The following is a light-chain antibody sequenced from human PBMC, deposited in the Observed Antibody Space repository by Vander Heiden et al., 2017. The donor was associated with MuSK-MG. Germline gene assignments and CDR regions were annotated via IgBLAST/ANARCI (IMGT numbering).Light chain of an antibody. J-gene: IGLJ2*01. CDR2: RND. V-gene: IGLV1-47*01. Sequence: QSVLTQPPSASGTPGQRVTISCSGSSSNIGSNYVYWYQKLPGTAPKLLIYRNDQRPSGVPDRFSGSKSGTSASLAISGLRSEDEADYYCAAWDDSLSAAVFGGGTKLTV. CDR1: SSNIGSNY. CDR3: AAWDDSLSAAV.